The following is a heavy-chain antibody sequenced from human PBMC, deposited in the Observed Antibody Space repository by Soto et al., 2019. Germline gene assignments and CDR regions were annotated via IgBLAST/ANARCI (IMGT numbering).Heavy chain of an antibody. D-gene: IGHD2-15*01. CDR1: GYTFTTYA. V-gene: IGHV1-3*01. CDR3: ARDPKVYCSGGSCYSSWFDP. Sequence: QVQLVQSGAEVKRPGASVKVSCKASGYTFTTYAMHWVRQAPGQRLEWMGWINAGNGNTKYSQKFQGRVTITSDTSASTAYMELSSLTSEDTDVYYCARDPKVYCSGGSCYSSWFDPWGQGTLVTVSS. CDR2: INAGNGNT. J-gene: IGHJ5*02.